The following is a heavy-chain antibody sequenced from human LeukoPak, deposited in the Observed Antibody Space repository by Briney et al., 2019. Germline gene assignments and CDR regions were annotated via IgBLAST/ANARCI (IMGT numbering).Heavy chain of an antibody. CDR1: GFTFSASN. D-gene: IGHD5-18*01. V-gene: IGHV3-21*06. J-gene: IGHJ6*03. CDR2: ISSKGTYI. Sequence: GGSLRLSCEVSGFTFSASNMNWVRQAPGKGLEWVSYISSKGTYINYADSVKGRFTISRDNAKSSVYLQMTSLRAEDTAVYYCARIGYSYGPLGYYYYMDVWGKGTTVTISS. CDR3: ARIGYSYGPLGYYYYMDV.